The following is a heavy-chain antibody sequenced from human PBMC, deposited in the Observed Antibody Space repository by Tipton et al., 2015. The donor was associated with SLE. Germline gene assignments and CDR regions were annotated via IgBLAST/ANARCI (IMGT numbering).Heavy chain of an antibody. Sequence: LRLSCAASGFTFSGSAMHWVRQASGKGLEWVGEINHSGSTNYNPSLKSRVTISLDTSKNQFSLKLSSVTAADTAVYYCARRGILYWLTPQYYFDSWGQGTLVTVSS. V-gene: IGHV4-34*01. CDR2: INHSGST. CDR1: GFTFSGSA. J-gene: IGHJ4*02. D-gene: IGHD2-8*02. CDR3: ARRGILYWLTPQYYFDS.